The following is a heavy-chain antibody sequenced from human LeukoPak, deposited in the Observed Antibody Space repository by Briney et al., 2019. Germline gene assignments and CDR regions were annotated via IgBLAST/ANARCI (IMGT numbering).Heavy chain of an antibody. J-gene: IGHJ4*02. D-gene: IGHD5-24*01. CDR3: AMSVEMPPIPSFDY. V-gene: IGHV4-39*01. CDR1: GGSISSSSYY. CDR2: IYYSGST. Sequence: PSETLSLTCTVAGGSISSSSYYWGWIRQPPGKGLEWIGSIYYSGSTYYNPSLKSRVTISVDTAQNQFSLKLSSVTAADTAVYYCAMSVEMPPIPSFDYWGQGTLVTVSS.